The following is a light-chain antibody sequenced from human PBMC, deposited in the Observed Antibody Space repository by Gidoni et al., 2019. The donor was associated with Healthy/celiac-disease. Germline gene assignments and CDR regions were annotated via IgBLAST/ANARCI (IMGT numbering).Light chain of an antibody. Sequence: EIVMTQSPATLSVSPGERATLSCRASQSVSSNLAWYQQKPGQAPRLLIYGASTRATGIPARFSGSGSGTEFTLTISSLPSEDFTVYYCQQYNNLYTFGQGTKLEIK. CDR1: QSVSSN. CDR3: QQYNNLYT. J-gene: IGKJ2*01. V-gene: IGKV3-15*01. CDR2: GAS.